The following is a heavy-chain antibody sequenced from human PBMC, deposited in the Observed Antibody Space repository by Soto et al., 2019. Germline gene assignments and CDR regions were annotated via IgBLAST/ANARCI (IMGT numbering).Heavy chain of an antibody. V-gene: IGHV4-30-4*01. CDR3: ARANYYYDSSGPLYYFDY. D-gene: IGHD3-22*01. Sequence: SATLSLTXTLSGGSISSGDYYWSWIRQPPGKGLEWIGYIYYSGSTYYNPSLKSRVTISVDTSKNQFSLKLSSVTAADTAVYYCARANYYYDSSGPLYYFDYWGQGTLVTVSS. CDR1: GGSISSGDYY. CDR2: IYYSGST. J-gene: IGHJ4*02.